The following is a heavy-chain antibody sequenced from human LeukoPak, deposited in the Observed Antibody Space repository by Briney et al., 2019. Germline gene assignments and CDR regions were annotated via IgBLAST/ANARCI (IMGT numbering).Heavy chain of an antibody. CDR2: IYYSGST. J-gene: IGHJ4*02. D-gene: IGHD6-6*01. Sequence: SETLSLTCTVSGYSISSGYYWGWIRQPPGKGLEWIGSIYYSGSTYYNPSLKSRVTILVDTSKNQFSLKLSSVTAADTAVYYCARVEYSSSCNYWGQGTLVTVSS. CDR1: GYSISSGYY. V-gene: IGHV4-38-2*02. CDR3: ARVEYSSSCNY.